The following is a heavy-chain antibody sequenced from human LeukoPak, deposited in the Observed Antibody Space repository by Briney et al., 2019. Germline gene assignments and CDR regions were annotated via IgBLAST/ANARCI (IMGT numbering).Heavy chain of an antibody. CDR1: GFIFSNYG. V-gene: IGHV3-23*01. CDR3: AEGIGEYLYSFDY. Sequence: GGSLRLSCAASGFIFSNYGMTWVRQAPGKGLEWVSAVSGSAGTAYYTDSVKGRFTISRDNSKSTLHLQMNNLGAEDTAVYYCAEGIGEYLYSFDYWGQGTLVTVSS. D-gene: IGHD3-10*01. CDR2: VSGSAGTA. J-gene: IGHJ4*02.